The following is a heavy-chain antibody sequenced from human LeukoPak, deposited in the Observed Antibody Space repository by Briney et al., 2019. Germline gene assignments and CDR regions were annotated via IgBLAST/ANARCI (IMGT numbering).Heavy chain of an antibody. CDR1: GGSISSGDYY. J-gene: IGHJ6*04. CDR3: ARGAPPPHIAAASTPRYYYYYYGMDV. Sequence: SETLSLTCTVSGGSISSGDYYWSWIRQPPGKGLEWIGYIYYSWRTYYNQSLKSRGTISVDTSKNQFSLKLSSVTATDTAVYYCARGAPPPHIAAASTPRYYYYYYGMDVWGKGTTVTVSS. CDR2: IYYSWRT. D-gene: IGHD6-13*01. V-gene: IGHV4-30-4*01.